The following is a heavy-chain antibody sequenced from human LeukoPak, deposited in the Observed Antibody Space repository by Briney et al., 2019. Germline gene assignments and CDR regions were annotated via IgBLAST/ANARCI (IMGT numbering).Heavy chain of an antibody. Sequence: ASVKVSCKASGYTFTSYYMHWVRQAPGQGLEWMGIINPSGCSTSYAQKFQGRVTMTRDTSTSTLYMELSSLRPEDTAVYYCARDGWSEMGTILREVVSDYWGQGTLVTVSS. V-gene: IGHV1-46*01. CDR3: ARDGWSEMGTILREVVSDY. J-gene: IGHJ4*02. D-gene: IGHD5-24*01. CDR2: INPSGCST. CDR1: GYTFTSYY.